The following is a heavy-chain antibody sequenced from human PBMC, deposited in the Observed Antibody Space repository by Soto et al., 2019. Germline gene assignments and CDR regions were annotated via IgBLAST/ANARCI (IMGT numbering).Heavy chain of an antibody. CDR3: ARDGDIVATILYYYGMDV. J-gene: IGHJ6*02. CDR2: ISYDGSNK. V-gene: IGHV3-30-3*01. Sequence: VQLVESGGGVVQPGRSLRLSCAASGFTFSSYAMHWVRQAPGKGLEWVAVISYDGSNKYYADSVKGRFTISRDNSKNTLYLQMNSLRAEATAVYYCARDGDIVATILYYYGMDVWGQGTTVTVSS. CDR1: GFTFSSYA. D-gene: IGHD5-12*01.